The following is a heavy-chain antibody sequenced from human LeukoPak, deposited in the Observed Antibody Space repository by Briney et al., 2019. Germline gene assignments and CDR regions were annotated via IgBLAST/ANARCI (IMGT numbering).Heavy chain of an antibody. V-gene: IGHV4-4*07. CDR1: GGSLSRYY. CDR2: IYTSGST. J-gene: IGHJ6*03. D-gene: IGHD5-24*01. CDR3: ARDYMATEYYYYMDV. Sequence: SEALSLTRMQSGGSLSRYYWSWIRPPVGKGLEWIGRIYTSGSTNYIPSLKPLVTMSVDTSKNQISLQLRSVTAADTAVYYCARDYMATEYYYYMDVWGKGTTVTVSS.